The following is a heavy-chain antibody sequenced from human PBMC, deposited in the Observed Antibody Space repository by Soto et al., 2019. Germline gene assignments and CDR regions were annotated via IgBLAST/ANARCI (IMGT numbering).Heavy chain of an antibody. CDR2: IYYSGST. CDR1: GGSISSSSYY. Sequence: SETLSLTCTVSGGSISSSSYYWGWIRQPPGKGLEWIGSIYYSGSTYYNPSLKSRVTISVDTSKNQFSLKLSSVTAADTAVYYCAGGEYGDYVRWDYYYYMDVWGKGTTVTVSS. J-gene: IGHJ6*03. D-gene: IGHD4-17*01. V-gene: IGHV4-39*01. CDR3: AGGEYGDYVRWDYYYYMDV.